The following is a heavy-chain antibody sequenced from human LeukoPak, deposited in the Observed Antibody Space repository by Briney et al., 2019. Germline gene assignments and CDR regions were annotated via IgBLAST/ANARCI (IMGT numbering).Heavy chain of an antibody. V-gene: IGHV4-59*08. CDR2: IYYSGST. Sequence: PSETLSLTCTVSGGSISSYYWSWIRQPPGKGLEWIGYIYYSGSTNYNPSLKSRVTISVDTSKNQFSLKLSSVTAADTAVYYCARLSGWTSSGNWFDPWGQGTLVTVYS. CDR3: ARLSGWTSSGNWFDP. D-gene: IGHD2-2*01. J-gene: IGHJ5*02. CDR1: GGSISSYY.